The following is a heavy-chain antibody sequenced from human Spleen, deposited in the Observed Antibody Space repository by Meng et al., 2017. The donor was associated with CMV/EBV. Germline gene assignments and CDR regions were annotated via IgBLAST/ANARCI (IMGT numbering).Heavy chain of an antibody. CDR1: GGSISTADYC. Sequence: SGGSISTADYCWSWIRQPPGKGLEWIGYVYYSGSTYYNPSLKSRLTISVDTSKNQFSLKLRSVTAADTAVYYCARDPYYYDSSDYGSWGQGTLVTVSS. V-gene: IGHV4-30-4*08. CDR3: ARDPYYYDSSDYGS. CDR2: VYYSGST. J-gene: IGHJ5*02. D-gene: IGHD3-22*01.